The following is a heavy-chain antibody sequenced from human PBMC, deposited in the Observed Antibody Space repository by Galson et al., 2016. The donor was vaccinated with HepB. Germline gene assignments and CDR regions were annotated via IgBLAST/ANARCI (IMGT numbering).Heavy chain of an antibody. V-gene: IGHV1-18*01. CDR2: ISAYNGNT. Sequence: SVKVSCKASGYTFTTYGITWVRQAPGKGLEWMGRISAYNGNTNYAQKLQGRVTMTTDTSTSTAYMELRSLRSDDTAVYFCARADYYVSSGYFGAFDIWGQGTMVTVSS. J-gene: IGHJ3*02. CDR3: ARADYYVSSGYFGAFDI. CDR1: GYTFTTYG. D-gene: IGHD3-22*01.